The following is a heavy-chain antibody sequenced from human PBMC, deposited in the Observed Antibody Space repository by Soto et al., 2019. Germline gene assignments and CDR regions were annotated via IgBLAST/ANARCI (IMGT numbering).Heavy chain of an antibody. D-gene: IGHD1-26*01. J-gene: IGHJ4*02. CDR3: AHAYGGRSLY. V-gene: IGHV2-5*02. CDR2: IYWDDSK. Sequence: QITLKESGPTLVKPTQTLTLTCTFSGFPLTTDRVGVGWIRQPPGEALEWLAVIYWDDSKTYRPSLESRLTITKDTSKNQVALTRTNMDSVDTATYYCAHAYGGRSLYWGQGTLVTVSS. CDR1: GFPLTTDRVG.